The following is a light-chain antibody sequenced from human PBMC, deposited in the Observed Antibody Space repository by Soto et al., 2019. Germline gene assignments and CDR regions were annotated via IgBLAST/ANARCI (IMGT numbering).Light chain of an antibody. CDR1: QSIVTY. J-gene: IGKJ4*01. V-gene: IGKV1-39*01. CDR2: AAS. CDR3: RQSYSTLT. Sequence: DIQMTQSPSSLSASVGDRVTITCRASQSIVTYLNWYLQKPGKAPKLLIYAASNLQSGVPSRFSGSGSGTDFTLTISSLQPEDFANYFCRQSYSTLTFGGGTKVDIK.